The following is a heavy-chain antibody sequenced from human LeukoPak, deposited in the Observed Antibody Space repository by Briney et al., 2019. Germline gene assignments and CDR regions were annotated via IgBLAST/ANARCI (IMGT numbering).Heavy chain of an antibody. CDR2: ISYDGSNK. D-gene: IGHD3-22*01. CDR1: GFTFSSYA. V-gene: IGHV3-30-3*01. CDR3: AREDYYDSSGYYPGGY. Sequence: PGGSLRLSCAASGFTFSSYAMHWVRQAPGKGLEWVAVISYDGSNKYYADSVKGRFTISRDNSKNTLYLQMSSLRAEDTAVYYCAREDYYDSSGYYPGGYWGQGTLVTVSS. J-gene: IGHJ4*02.